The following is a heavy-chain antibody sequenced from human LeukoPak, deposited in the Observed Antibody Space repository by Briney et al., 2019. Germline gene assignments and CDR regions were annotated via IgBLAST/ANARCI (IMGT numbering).Heavy chain of an antibody. CDR1: GFTVSSNF. CDR3: ARDSAYYYMDV. J-gene: IGHJ6*03. CDR2: IYAGGST. D-gene: IGHD3-10*01. Sequence: GGSLRLSCAASGFTVSSNFMSWVRQAPGKGLEWVSVIYAGGSTYYTDSVKGRFTISRDNSKNTLYLQMNRLRAEDTAVYYCARDSAYYYMDVWGKGTTVTVSS. V-gene: IGHV3-53*01.